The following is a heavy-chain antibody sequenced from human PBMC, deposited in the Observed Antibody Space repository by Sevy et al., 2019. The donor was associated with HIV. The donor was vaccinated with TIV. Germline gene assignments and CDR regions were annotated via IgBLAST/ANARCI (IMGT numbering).Heavy chain of an antibody. D-gene: IGHD2-15*01. CDR2: INVGNGNT. Sequence: ASVKVSCKASGYTFTNYAIHWVRQAPGQKLEWMGRINVGNGNTLSQKFQDRATFTRDTSASTAYMQLSSLRSEDTAVYYCARGELCSGSSCYSEFFDYWGQGALVTVSS. J-gene: IGHJ4*02. CDR3: ARGELCSGSSCYSEFFDY. V-gene: IGHV1-3*01. CDR1: GYTFTNYA.